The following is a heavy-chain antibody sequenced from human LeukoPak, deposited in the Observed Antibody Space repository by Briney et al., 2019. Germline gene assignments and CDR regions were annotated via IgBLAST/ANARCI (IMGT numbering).Heavy chain of an antibody. J-gene: IGHJ6*03. CDR2: INSDGSST. Sequence: PGGSLRPSCAASGFTFSSYWMHWVRQAPGKGLVWVSRINSDGSSTSYADSVKGRFTISRDNAKNTLYLQMNSLRAEDTAVYYCARERAAGHYYYYYMDVWGKGTTVTVSS. V-gene: IGHV3-74*01. CDR1: GFTFSSYW. CDR3: ARERAAGHYYYYYMDV. D-gene: IGHD6-13*01.